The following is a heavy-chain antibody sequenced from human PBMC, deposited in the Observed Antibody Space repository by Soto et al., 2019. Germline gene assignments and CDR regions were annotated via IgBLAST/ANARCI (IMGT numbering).Heavy chain of an antibody. CDR1: GFTFSSYG. J-gene: IGHJ4*02. V-gene: IGHV3-30*18. CDR2: ISYDGSNK. Sequence: GGSLRLSCAASGFTFSSYGMHWVRQAPGKGLEWVAVISYDGSNKYYADSVKGRFTISRDNSKNTLYLQMNSLRAEDTAVYYCAKVVRGSGSYFDYWGQGTLVTVSS. CDR3: AKVVRGSGSYFDY. D-gene: IGHD3-10*01.